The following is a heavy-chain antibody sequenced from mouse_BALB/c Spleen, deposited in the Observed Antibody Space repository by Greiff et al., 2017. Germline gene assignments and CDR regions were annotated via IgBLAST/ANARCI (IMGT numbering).Heavy chain of an antibody. CDR2: ISSGGSYT. V-gene: IGHV5-9-4*01. CDR1: GFTFSSYA. CDR3: AREGYYGSRGAWFAY. D-gene: IGHD1-1*01. Sequence: EVQRVESGGGLVKPGGSLKLSCAASGFTFSSYAMSWVRQSPEKRLEWVAEISSGGSYTYYPDTVTGRFTISRDNAKNTLYLEMSSLRSEDTAMYYCAREGYYGSRGAWFAYWGQGTLVTVSA. J-gene: IGHJ3*01.